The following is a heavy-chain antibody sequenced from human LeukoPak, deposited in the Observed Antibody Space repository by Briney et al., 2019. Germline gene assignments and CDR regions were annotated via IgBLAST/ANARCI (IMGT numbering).Heavy chain of an antibody. CDR2: IYHSGST. CDR3: ARHLLWGFDY. CDR1: GYSISSGYY. D-gene: IGHD3-10*01. J-gene: IGHJ4*02. V-gene: IGHV4-38-2*02. Sequence: PSETLSLTCTVSGYSISSGYYWGWIRQPPGKGLEWIGSIYHSGSTYYNPSLKSRVTISVDTSKNQFSLKLSSVTAADTAVYYCARHLLWGFDYWGQGTLVTVSS.